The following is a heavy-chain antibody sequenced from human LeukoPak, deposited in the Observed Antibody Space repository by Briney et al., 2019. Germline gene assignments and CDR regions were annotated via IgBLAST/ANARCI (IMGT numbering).Heavy chain of an antibody. V-gene: IGHV1-18*01. CDR3: ARGQSMYY. D-gene: IGHD2-8*01. CDR2: ISPHSHTT. Sequence: ASVKVSCTASGYTFNNYFISWVRQAPGQGLEWVGWISPHSHTTHYAEKVQGRVTMTTDTSTSTVYMELRSLRSDDTAVYFCARGQSMYYRGQGTPVTVSS. J-gene: IGHJ4*02. CDR1: GYTFNNYF.